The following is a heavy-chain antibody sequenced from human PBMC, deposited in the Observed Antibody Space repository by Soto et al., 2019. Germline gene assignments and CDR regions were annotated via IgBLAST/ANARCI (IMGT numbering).Heavy chain of an antibody. CDR3: AREGIANSYGYWPFDS. D-gene: IGHD5-18*01. Sequence: ASGKVSGRASGGTFSSYAISWVRQAPGQGLEWMGGIIPIFGTANYAQKFQGRVTITADESTSTAYMELSSLRSEDTAVYYCAREGIANSYGYWPFDSCGRGSLVAVSS. CDR1: GGTFSSYA. V-gene: IGHV1-69*13. J-gene: IGHJ4*02. CDR2: IIPIFGTA.